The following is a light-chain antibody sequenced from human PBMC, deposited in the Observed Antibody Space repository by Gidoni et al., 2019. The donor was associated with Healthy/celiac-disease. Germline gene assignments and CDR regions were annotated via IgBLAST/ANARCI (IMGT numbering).Light chain of an antibody. Sequence: DTVLTQSPGTLSLSPGERATLSCRASQSVSSSYLAWYQQKPGQAPRRLIYGASSRATGIRDRFSGSGSGTDFTLTISRLEPEDFAVYYCQQYGSSFGGGTKVEIK. J-gene: IGKJ4*01. CDR1: QSVSSSY. CDR2: GAS. V-gene: IGKV3-20*01. CDR3: QQYGSS.